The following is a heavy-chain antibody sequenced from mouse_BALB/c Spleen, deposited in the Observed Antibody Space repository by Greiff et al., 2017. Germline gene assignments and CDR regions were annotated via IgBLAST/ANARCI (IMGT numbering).Heavy chain of an antibody. V-gene: IGHV14-3*02. Sequence: VQLQQSGAELVKPGASVKLSCTASGFNIKDTYMHWVKQRPEQGLEWIGRIDPANGNTKYDPKFQGKATITADTSSNTAYLQLSSLTSEDTAVYYCASSSYNYAMDDWGQGTSVTVSS. CDR2: IDPANGNT. CDR1: GFNIKDTY. D-gene: IGHD1-1*01. J-gene: IGHJ4*01. CDR3: ASSSYNYAMDD.